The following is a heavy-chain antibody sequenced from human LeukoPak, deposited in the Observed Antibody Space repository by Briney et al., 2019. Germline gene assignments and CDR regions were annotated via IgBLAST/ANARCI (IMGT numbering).Heavy chain of an antibody. V-gene: IGHV3-30*02. CDR3: VKGGSSSHNWFDP. Sequence: GGSLRLSCAASGFTFRDFGMHWVRQAPGKGLEWVAFIRNDGSKDYYPDSVKDRFTISRDNSRTTLYLQMHSLRIEDTAVYYCVKGGSSSHNWFDPWGQGILVTVSS. CDR1: GFTFRDFG. J-gene: IGHJ5*02. CDR2: IRNDGSKD. D-gene: IGHD6-13*01.